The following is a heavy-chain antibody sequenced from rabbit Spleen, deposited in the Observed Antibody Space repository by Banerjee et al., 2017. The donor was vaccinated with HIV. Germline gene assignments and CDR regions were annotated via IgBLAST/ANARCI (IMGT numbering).Heavy chain of an antibody. Sequence: QEQLEESGGDLVKPGASLTLTCTASGVSFSSSSYMCWVRQAPGKGLEWIGCIGTGTEVTWYASWAKGRITISKASSTTVTLQMTSLTAADTATYFCASGYSDIYLDLWGQGTLVTVS. D-gene: IGHD1-1*01. CDR2: IGTGTEVT. V-gene: IGHV1S45*01. CDR3: ASGYSDIYLDL. CDR1: GVSFSSSSY. J-gene: IGHJ4*01.